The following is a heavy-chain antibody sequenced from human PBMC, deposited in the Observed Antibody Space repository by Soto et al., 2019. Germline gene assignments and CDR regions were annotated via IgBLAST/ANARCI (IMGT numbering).Heavy chain of an antibody. CDR1: GYTFTSYY. Sequence: ASVKVSCKASGYTFTSYYMHWVRQAPGQGLEWMGIINPSGGSTSYAQKFQGRVTMTRDTSTSTVYMELSSLRSEDTAVYYCARDEVVAATHSHPDWYFDLWGRGTLVTVSS. D-gene: IGHD2-15*01. CDR2: INPSGGST. V-gene: IGHV1-46*01. J-gene: IGHJ2*01. CDR3: ARDEVVAATHSHPDWYFDL.